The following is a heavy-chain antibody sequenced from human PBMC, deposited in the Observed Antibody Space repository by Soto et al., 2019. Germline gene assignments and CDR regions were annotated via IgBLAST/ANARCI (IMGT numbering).Heavy chain of an antibody. CDR2: IWSDGGNE. CDR1: GFTFSSYG. CDR3: ARAAYDTSGYYFDY. J-gene: IGHJ4*02. V-gene: IGHV3-33*01. D-gene: IGHD3-22*01. Sequence: PGGSLRLSCAASGFTFSSYGMDWVRQTPGQGLEWVAVIWSDGGNEYYADSVKGRFTISRDNSKKTLSLQMNSLRAEDTVVYYCARAAYDTSGYYFDYGGQGTLVTVSS.